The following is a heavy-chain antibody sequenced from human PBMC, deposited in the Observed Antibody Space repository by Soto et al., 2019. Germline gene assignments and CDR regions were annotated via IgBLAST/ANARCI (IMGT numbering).Heavy chain of an antibody. CDR3: ARDRGGITVSSKPLGEWFDP. Sequence: SETLSLTCNVSGVSLGNVFWSWIRLTPGRGLEWLGYVSPGGPASYRSEGATTGYNPSLESRATISLDLPRNQFSLRLTSVTAADTAVYYCARDRGGITVSSKPLGEWFDPWGQGTLVTVSS. J-gene: IGHJ5*02. V-gene: IGHV4-59*01. D-gene: IGHD6-19*01. CDR1: GVSLGNVF. CDR2: VSPGGPASYRSEGATT.